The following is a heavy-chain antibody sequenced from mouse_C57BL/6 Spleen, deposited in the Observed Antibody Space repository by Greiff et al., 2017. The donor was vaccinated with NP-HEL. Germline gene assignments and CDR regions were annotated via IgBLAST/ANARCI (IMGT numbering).Heavy chain of an antibody. CDR2: INPGSGGT. J-gene: IGHJ1*03. CDR3: ARSRSYEYFDV. CDR1: GYAFTNYL. D-gene: IGHD1-1*01. V-gene: IGHV1-54*01. Sequence: QVQLQQSGAELVRPGTSVKVSCKASGYAFTNYLIEWVKQRPGQGLEWIGVINPGSGGTNYNEKFKCKATLTADKSSSTAYMQLSSLTSEDSAVYFCARSRSYEYFDVWGTGTTVTVSS.